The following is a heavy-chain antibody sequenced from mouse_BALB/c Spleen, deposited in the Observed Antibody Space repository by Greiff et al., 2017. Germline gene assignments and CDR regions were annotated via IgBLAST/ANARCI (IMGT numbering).Heavy chain of an antibody. CDR1: GFTFSSYA. D-gene: IGHD2-3*01. CDR2: ISSGGST. V-gene: IGHV5-6-5*01. Sequence: EVMLVESGGGLVKPGGSLKLSCAASGFTFSSYAMSWVRQTPEKRLEWVASISSGGSTYYPDSVKGRFTISRDNARNILYLQMSSLRSEDTAMYYCARDYDGYYGWFAYWGQGTLVTVSA. J-gene: IGHJ3*01. CDR3: ARDYDGYYGWFAY.